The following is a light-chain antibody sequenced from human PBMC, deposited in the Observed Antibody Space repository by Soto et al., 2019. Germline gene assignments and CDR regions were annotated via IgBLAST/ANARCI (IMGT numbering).Light chain of an antibody. CDR1: HGVSSAY. V-gene: IGKV3-15*01. J-gene: IGKJ1*01. CDR3: QQYNNWPRT. Sequence: EIVLTQSPATLSLSPGESATLSCGASHGVSSAYLAWYQQKPGLAPRLFIYGASTRATGIPARFSGSGSGTEFTLTISSLQSEDFAVYYCQQYNNWPRTFGQGTKVDIK. CDR2: GAS.